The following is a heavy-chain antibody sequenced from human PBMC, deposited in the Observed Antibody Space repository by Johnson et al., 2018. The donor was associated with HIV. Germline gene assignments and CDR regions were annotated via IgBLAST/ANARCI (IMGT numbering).Heavy chain of an antibody. D-gene: IGHD3-22*01. V-gene: IGHV3-30*04. J-gene: IGHJ3*02. CDR1: GFTFSSYA. CDR2: ISYDGSNK. CDR3: ARDYAGDSSGYYFGAFDI. Sequence: QVQLVESGGGLVQPGGSLRLSCAASGFTFSSYAMHWVRQAPGKGLEWVAVISYDGSNKYYADSVKGRFTISRDNSKNTLYLQMNSLRAEDTAVYYCARDYAGDSSGYYFGAFDIWGQGTMVTVSS.